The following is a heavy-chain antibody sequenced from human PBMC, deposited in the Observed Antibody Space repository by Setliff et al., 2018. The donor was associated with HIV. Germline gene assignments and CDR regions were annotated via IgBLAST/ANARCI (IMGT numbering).Heavy chain of an antibody. J-gene: IGHJ1*01. CDR1: GYTFPSYY. CDR2: INPSSGST. CDR3: ARDPAPSSSASYFQH. D-gene: IGHD6-6*01. V-gene: IGHV1-46*01. Sequence: KVSCKASGYTFPSYYMHWVRQAPGQGLEWMGIINPSSGSTTYAQKFQGRVTMTRDTSTSTVYMELSSLRSEDTAVYYCARDPAPSSSASYFQHWGQGTPVTVS.